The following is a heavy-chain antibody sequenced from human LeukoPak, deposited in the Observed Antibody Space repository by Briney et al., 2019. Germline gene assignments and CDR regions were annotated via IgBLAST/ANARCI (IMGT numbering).Heavy chain of an antibody. Sequence: PSETLSLTCSAYGGSLGGYFWSWIRQPPGEGLEWIGEVNHSGSTNYNPSLKSRVTISVDTSGTQFSLNLRSVTAADTAVYYCARGPPLAYYGTGGYYFFDYWGQGILVTVSP. V-gene: IGHV4-34*01. CDR1: GGSLGGYF. D-gene: IGHD3-22*01. J-gene: IGHJ4*02. CDR3: ARGPPLAYYGTGGYYFFDY. CDR2: VNHSGST.